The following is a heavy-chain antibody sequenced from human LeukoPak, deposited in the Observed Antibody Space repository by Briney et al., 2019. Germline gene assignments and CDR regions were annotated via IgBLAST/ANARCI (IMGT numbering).Heavy chain of an antibody. D-gene: IGHD1-7*01. V-gene: IGHV3-33*01. CDR2: IWYDGSNK. CDR1: GFTFSSYG. Sequence: GGSLRLSCAASGFTFSSYGMHWVRQAPGKGLERVAVIWYDGSNKYYADSVKGRFTISRDNSKNTPYLQMNSLRAEDTAVYYCARQELFRTGGIDYWGQGTLVTVSS. J-gene: IGHJ4*02. CDR3: ARQELFRTGGIDY.